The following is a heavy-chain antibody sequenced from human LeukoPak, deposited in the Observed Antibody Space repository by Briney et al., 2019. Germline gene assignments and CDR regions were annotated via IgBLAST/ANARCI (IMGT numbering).Heavy chain of an antibody. V-gene: IGHV1-3*01. J-gene: IGHJ4*02. CDR2: INAGHGNT. Sequence: ASVKVSCKASGYTFTNYAIQWVRQVPGQRLEWMGWINAGHGNTKYSQKLQGRVTITRDTSASTAYMELSSLRSEDTAVYYCARDPPSSIAGRPIFDYWGQGTLVTVSS. D-gene: IGHD6-6*01. CDR3: ARDPPSSIAGRPIFDY. CDR1: GYTFTNYA.